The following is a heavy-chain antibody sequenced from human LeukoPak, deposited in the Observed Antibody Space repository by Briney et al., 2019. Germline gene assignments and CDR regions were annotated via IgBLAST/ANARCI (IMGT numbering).Heavy chain of an antibody. V-gene: IGHV3-30*04. D-gene: IGHD4-17*01. J-gene: IGHJ4*02. CDR2: ISYDGSNK. CDR3: ATDYGERGY. Sequence: PGGSLRLSCAASGFTFSSYAMHWVRQAPGKGLEWVAVISYDGSNKYYADSVKGRFTISRDNSKNTLYLQMNILRAEDTAVYYCATDYGERGYWGQGTLVTVSS. CDR1: GFTFSSYA.